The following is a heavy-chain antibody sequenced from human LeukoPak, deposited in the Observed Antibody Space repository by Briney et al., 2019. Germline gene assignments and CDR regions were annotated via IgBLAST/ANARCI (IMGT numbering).Heavy chain of an antibody. D-gene: IGHD4-23*01. V-gene: IGHV4-59*12. CDR2: MYYSGIT. CDR1: GGSINNYY. CDR3: ARVSITPFNWFDP. Sequence: PSETLSLTCTVSGGSINNYYCSWIRQPPGKGLEWIGSMYYSGITYYNSSLESRVTMSIDTSKNQFSLNLFSVTAADTAVYYCARVSITPFNWFDPWGQGTLVTVSS. J-gene: IGHJ5*02.